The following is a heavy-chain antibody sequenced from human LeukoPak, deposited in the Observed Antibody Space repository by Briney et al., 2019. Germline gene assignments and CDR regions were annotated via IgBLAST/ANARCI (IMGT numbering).Heavy chain of an antibody. CDR3: ARDASSWHYFDS. J-gene: IGHJ4*02. Sequence: SETLSLTCTVSGGSISSYYWSWIRQPPGKGLEWIGYIYYSGSINYNPSLKSRVAISVDMSKSQISLKLSSVTAADTAVYYCARDASSWHYFDSWGQGTLVTVSS. CDR1: GGSISSYY. CDR2: IYYSGSI. D-gene: IGHD6-13*01. V-gene: IGHV4-59*01.